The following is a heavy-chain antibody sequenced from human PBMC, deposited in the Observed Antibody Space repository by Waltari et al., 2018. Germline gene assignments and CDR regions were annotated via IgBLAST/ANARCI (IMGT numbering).Heavy chain of an antibody. Sequence: QVQLQESGPGLVKPSETLSLTCAVSGYSISSGYYWGWIRQPPGKGLEWIGSIYHSGSTYYNPSLKSRVTISVDTSKNQFSLKLSSVTAADTAVYYCARGPYSYDRWGQGTLVTVSS. V-gene: IGHV4-38-2*01. D-gene: IGHD5-18*01. CDR1: GYSISSGYY. CDR2: IYHSGST. J-gene: IGHJ5*02. CDR3: ARGPYSYDR.